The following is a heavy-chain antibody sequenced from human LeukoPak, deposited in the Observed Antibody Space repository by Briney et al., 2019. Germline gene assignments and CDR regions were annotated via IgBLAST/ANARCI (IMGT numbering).Heavy chain of an antibody. CDR1: GGSFSGYY. V-gene: IGHV4-34*01. CDR2: INHSGST. J-gene: IGHJ6*03. CDR3: ARGGGRSSWYYYYYYMDV. Sequence: SETLSLTCAVYGGSFSGYYWSWIRQPPGKGLEWIGEINHSGSTNYNPSLKSRVTISVDTSKNQFSLKLSSVTAADTAVHYCARGGGRSSWYYYYYYMDVWGKGTTVTVSS. D-gene: IGHD6-13*01.